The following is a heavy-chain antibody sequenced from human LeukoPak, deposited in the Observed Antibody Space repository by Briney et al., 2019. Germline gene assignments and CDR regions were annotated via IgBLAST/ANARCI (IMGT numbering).Heavy chain of an antibody. D-gene: IGHD1-1*01. V-gene: IGHV4-39*07. Sequence: SETLSLTCTVSGGSISSSSYYWGWIRQPPGKGLEWIGSIYYSGSTYYNPSLKSRVTISVDTSKNQFSLKLSSVTAADTAVYYCARVNLEPWNLEGYFDYWGQGTLVTVSS. CDR2: IYYSGST. J-gene: IGHJ4*02. CDR3: ARVNLEPWNLEGYFDY. CDR1: GGSISSSSYY.